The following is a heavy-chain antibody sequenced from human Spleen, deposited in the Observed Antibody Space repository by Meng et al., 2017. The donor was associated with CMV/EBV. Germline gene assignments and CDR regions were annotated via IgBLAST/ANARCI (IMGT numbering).Heavy chain of an antibody. Sequence: SETLSLTCAVYGGSFSGYYWSWIRQPPGKGLEWIGEINHSGSTNYNPSLKSRVTISVDTSKNQFSLKLSSVTAADTAVYYCARFITMIVVVITHRVANWFDPWDQGTLVTVSS. CDR3: ARFITMIVVVITHRVANWFDP. D-gene: IGHD3-22*01. CDR1: GGSFSGYY. V-gene: IGHV4-34*01. J-gene: IGHJ5*02. CDR2: INHSGST.